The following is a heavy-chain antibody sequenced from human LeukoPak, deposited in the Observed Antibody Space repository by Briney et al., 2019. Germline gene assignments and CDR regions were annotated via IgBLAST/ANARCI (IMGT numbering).Heavy chain of an antibody. CDR3: AREEGVYYSNYYFDY. D-gene: IGHD4-11*01. CDR2: ISSGSNYI. CDR1: GFTFSTYS. Sequence: GGSLTLSCAASGFTFSTYSMNWVRQAPGKGLEWVSSISSGSNYIYYADSVKGRFTISRDNAKNSLYLQMNNLRAEDTAVYYCAREEGVYYSNYYFDYWGQGTLVTVSS. V-gene: IGHV3-21*01. J-gene: IGHJ4*02.